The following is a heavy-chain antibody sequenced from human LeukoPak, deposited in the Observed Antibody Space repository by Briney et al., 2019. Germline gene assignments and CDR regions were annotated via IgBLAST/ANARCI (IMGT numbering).Heavy chain of an antibody. J-gene: IGHJ5*02. V-gene: IGHV4-39*07. CDR2: IYYSGST. Sequence: SETLSLTCTVSGGSISSSSYYWGWIRQPPGKGLEWIGSIYYSGSTYYNPSLKSRVTISVDTSKNQFSLKLSSVTAADTAVYYCARRRNYYGQGAYNWFDPWGQGTLVTVSS. D-gene: IGHD3-10*01. CDR3: ARRRNYYGQGAYNWFDP. CDR1: GGSISSSSYY.